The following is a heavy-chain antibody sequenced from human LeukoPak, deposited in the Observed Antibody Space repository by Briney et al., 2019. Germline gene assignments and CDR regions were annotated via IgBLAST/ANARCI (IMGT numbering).Heavy chain of an antibody. CDR1: GFTFRTYW. D-gene: IGHD7-27*01. CDR3: ATSLGPLTEY. Sequence: GGSLRLSCAVSGFTFRTYWMHWVRQTPGKGLAWVSRINSGGSGTSYAASVEGRFTISRDNVKNTLYLQMDSLRAEDTAVYYCATSLGPLTEYWGQGTLVTVSS. V-gene: IGHV3-74*01. CDR2: INSGGSGT. J-gene: IGHJ4*02.